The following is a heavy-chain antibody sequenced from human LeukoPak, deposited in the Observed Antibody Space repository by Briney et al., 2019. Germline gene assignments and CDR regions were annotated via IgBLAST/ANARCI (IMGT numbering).Heavy chain of an antibody. V-gene: IGHV1-46*01. CDR1: GYTFTSYY. Sequence: GASVTVSCKASGYTFTSYYMHWVRQAPGQGLEWMGLINPSGGSTIYAQKFQGRVTMTRDTSTSTVYMELSSLRSEDTAVYYCAREYDILTGYIDYYMDVWGKGTTVTISS. CDR3: AREYDILTGYIDYYMDV. J-gene: IGHJ6*03. CDR2: INPSGGST. D-gene: IGHD3-9*01.